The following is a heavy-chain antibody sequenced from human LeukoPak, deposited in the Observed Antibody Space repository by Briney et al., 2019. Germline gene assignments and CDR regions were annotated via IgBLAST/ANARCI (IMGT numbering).Heavy chain of an antibody. Sequence: RGSLRLSCAASGFTFSSYWMSWVRQAPGKGLEWVANIKQDGSEKYYVDSVKGRFTISRDNAKNSLYLQMNSLRAGDTAVYYCARPRPGYYMDVWGKGTTVTVSS. CDR3: ARPRPGYYMDV. D-gene: IGHD1-1*01. CDR1: GFTFSSYW. CDR2: IKQDGSEK. V-gene: IGHV3-7*01. J-gene: IGHJ6*03.